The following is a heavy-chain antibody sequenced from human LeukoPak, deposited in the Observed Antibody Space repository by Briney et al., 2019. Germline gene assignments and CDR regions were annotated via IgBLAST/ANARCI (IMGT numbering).Heavy chain of an antibody. CDR1: GGSISSGDYY. CDR3: ARRPGYYDYWRGWFDP. V-gene: IGHV4-39*07. CDR2: INHSGST. D-gene: IGHD3-3*01. Sequence: SETLSLTCTVSGGSISSGDYYWSWIRQPPGKGLEWIGEINHSGSTNYNPSLKSRVTISVDTSKNQFSLKLNSLTAADTAVYFCARRPGYYDYWRGWFDPWGQGTLVTVSS. J-gene: IGHJ5*02.